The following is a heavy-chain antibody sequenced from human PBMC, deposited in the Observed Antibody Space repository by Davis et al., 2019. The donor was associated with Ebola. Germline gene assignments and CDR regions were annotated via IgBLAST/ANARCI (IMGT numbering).Heavy chain of an antibody. D-gene: IGHD3-22*01. J-gene: IGHJ6*02. CDR2: ISAYNGDT. V-gene: IGHV1-18*01. CDR3: ATASSDYHYYYAMDV. CDR1: GCTFSSYA. Sequence: ASVKVFCTASGCTFSSYAISWVRQAPGHGLEWMGWISAYNGDTDYAQKFQGRVTITADKSTSTAYLELSSLRSEDTAVYYCATASSDYHYYYAMDVWGQGTTVTVSS.